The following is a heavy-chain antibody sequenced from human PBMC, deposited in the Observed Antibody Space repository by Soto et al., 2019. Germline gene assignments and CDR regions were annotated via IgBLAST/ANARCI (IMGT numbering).Heavy chain of an antibody. Sequence: GGSLRLSCAASGFTFSSYSMNWVRQAPGKGLEWVSSISSSSSYIYYADSVKGRFTISRDNAKNSLYLQMNSLRAEDTAVYYCAGFSVVVPAATNAFDIWGQGTMVTVSS. CDR3: AGFSVVVPAATNAFDI. J-gene: IGHJ3*02. V-gene: IGHV3-21*01. CDR2: ISSSSSYI. CDR1: GFTFSSYS. D-gene: IGHD2-2*01.